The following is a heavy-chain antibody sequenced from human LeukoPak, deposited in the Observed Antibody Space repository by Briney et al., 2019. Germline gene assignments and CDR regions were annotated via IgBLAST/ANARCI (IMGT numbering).Heavy chain of an antibody. J-gene: IGHJ3*02. CDR3: ARALSRGFDI. Sequence: ASVKVSCKASGGTFSSYAISWLRQAPGQGLEWVAWINTYSGDTDYAQKFQGRVTLTAHTSTSTAYMDLRSLRSDDTAVYFCARALSRGFDIWGQGTLVTVSS. CDR1: GGTFSSYA. V-gene: IGHV1-18*01. CDR2: INTYSGDT.